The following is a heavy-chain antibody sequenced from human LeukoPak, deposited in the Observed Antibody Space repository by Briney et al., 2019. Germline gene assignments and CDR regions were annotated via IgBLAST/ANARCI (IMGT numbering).Heavy chain of an antibody. J-gene: IGHJ4*02. CDR3: ARHGDMYSSSWIYFDY. V-gene: IGHV4-4*07. CDR1: GGSIRSYD. CDR2: IYSSGSS. Sequence: PSETLSLTCTVSGGSIRSYDWSWIRQPAGKGLEWIGRIYSSGSSDYNPSLKSRVTMSVDMSKNQFSLKLSSVTAADTAVYYCARHGDMYSSSWIYFDYWGQGTLVTVSS. D-gene: IGHD6-13*01.